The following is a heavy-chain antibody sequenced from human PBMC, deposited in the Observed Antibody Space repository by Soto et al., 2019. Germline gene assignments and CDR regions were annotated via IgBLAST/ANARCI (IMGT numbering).Heavy chain of an antibody. J-gene: IGHJ4*02. CDR2: VYYSGST. CDR1: GGSVTSGSYY. V-gene: IGHV4-61*01. CDR3: ARHGPLSNNWNQLDY. D-gene: IGHD1-1*01. Sequence: PSETLSLTCIVSGGSVTSGSYYWSWFRQPPRKGLEWIGHVYYSGSTNYNPSLKGRITISLDTSTNQFSLELTSVTAADTAVYYCARHGPLSNNWNQLDYWGQGTLVTVSS.